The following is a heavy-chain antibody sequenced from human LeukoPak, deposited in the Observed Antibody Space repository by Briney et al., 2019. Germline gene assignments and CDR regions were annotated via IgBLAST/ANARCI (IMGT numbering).Heavy chain of an antibody. V-gene: IGHV3-21*01. CDR1: GFTFSSYS. D-gene: IGHD3-22*01. CDR3: ARVGQYYDSSGQPHIFDY. J-gene: IGHJ4*02. Sequence: GRSLRLSCAASGFTFSSYSMNWVRQAPGKGLEWVSSISSSSSYIYYADSVKGRFTISRDNAKNSLYLQMNSLRAEDTAVYYCARVGQYYDSSGQPHIFDYWGQGTLVTVSS. CDR2: ISSSSSYI.